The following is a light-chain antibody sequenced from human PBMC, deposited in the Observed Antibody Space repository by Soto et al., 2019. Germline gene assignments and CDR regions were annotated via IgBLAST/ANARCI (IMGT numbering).Light chain of an antibody. V-gene: IGKV3-20*01. CDR2: GAS. Sequence: EIVLTQSPGTLSLSPGERATLSCRASQSVSSSYLAWYQQKPGQAPRLLIYGASSRATGIPDRFSGSGSGTDFTLTISRLEPEAFAVYYCQKDGSSPRFTFGPGTKVDIK. CDR1: QSVSSSY. CDR3: QKDGSSPRFT. J-gene: IGKJ3*01.